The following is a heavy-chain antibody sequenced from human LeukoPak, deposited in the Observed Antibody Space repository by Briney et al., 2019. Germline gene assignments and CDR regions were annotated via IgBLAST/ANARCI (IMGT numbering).Heavy chain of an antibody. J-gene: IGHJ4*02. V-gene: IGHV3-33*01. CDR3: ASPRNYYDSSGYIFY. D-gene: IGHD3-22*01. Sequence: PGRSLRLSCAASGFTFSSYGMHWVRQAPGKGLEWVAVIWSDGSNKYYADSVKGRFTISRDNSKNTLYLQMNSLRAEDTAVYYCASPRNYYDSSGYIFYWGQGTLVTVSS. CDR2: IWSDGSNK. CDR1: GFTFSSYG.